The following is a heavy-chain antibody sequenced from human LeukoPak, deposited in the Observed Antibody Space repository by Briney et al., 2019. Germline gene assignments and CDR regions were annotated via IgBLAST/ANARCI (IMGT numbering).Heavy chain of an antibody. D-gene: IGHD1-26*01. Sequence: SETLPLTSAVSRVSPRTYYGTTIRQSPGKGLEWIGYIYNSGSTTYNPSLKSRVTISVGTSKNQFSLKLNSVTASDTAVYYCATARNGAGKKWALGIWGRGTMVTVSS. V-gene: IGHV4-59*08. CDR1: RVSPRTYY. J-gene: IGHJ3*02. CDR2: IYNSGST. CDR3: ATARNGAGKKWALGI.